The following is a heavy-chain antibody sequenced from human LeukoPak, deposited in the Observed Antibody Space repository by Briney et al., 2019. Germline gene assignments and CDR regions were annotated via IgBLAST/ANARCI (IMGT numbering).Heavy chain of an antibody. J-gene: IGHJ4*02. CDR2: VSSDGQND. Sequence: PGASLRLSCLASGFTFRAYARHGVRQTPGQRLDWVAVVSSDGQNDFYSDSVRGRFTISRDNSRDTLYLQMDGLRAADTGLYFCARSTYYYGSGTFYSVFAYDCWGQGTLVTVSS. D-gene: IGHD3-10*01. CDR3: ARSTYYYGSGTFYSVFAYDC. CDR1: GFTFRAYA. V-gene: IGHV3-30*01.